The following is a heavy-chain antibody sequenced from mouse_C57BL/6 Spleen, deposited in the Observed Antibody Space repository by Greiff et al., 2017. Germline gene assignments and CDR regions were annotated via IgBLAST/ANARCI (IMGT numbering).Heavy chain of an antibody. CDR2: IYPGDGDT. CDR3: ARDYGSHYAMDY. Sequence: VKLVESGAELVKPGASVKISCKASGYAFSSYWMNWVKQRPGKGLEWIGQIYPGDGDTNYNGKFKGKATLTADKSSSTAYMQLSSLTSEDSAVYFCARDYGSHYAMDYWGQGTSVTVSS. V-gene: IGHV1-80*01. CDR1: GYAFSSYW. D-gene: IGHD1-1*01. J-gene: IGHJ4*01.